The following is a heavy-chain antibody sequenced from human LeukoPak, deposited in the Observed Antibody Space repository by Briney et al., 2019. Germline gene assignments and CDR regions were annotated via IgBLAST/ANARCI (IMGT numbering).Heavy chain of an antibody. D-gene: IGHD3-16*02. J-gene: IGHJ4*02. CDR2: MNPNSGNT. V-gene: IGHV1-8*02. Sequence: GASVKVSCKASGYTFTSYGISWVRQAPGQGLEWMGWMNPNSGNTGYAQKFQGRVTMTRNTSISTAYMELSSLRSEDTAVYYCARGVRHVRLGELSIVDYWGQGTLVTVSS. CDR3: ARGVRHVRLGELSIVDY. CDR1: GYTFTSYG.